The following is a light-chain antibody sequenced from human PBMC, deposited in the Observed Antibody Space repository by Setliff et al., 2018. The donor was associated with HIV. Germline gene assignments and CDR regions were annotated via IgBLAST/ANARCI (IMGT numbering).Light chain of an antibody. CDR2: YDS. J-gene: IGLJ1*01. Sequence: SYELTQPPSVSVAPGKTARITCGGNNIGSESVHWYQQKPGQAPVLVIYYDSDRPSGIPERFSGSKSGNTATLTISRVEAGDEAAYYCQVWHSSSDHPYVFGTGTKVTVL. CDR1: NIGSES. CDR3: QVWHSSSDHPYV. V-gene: IGLV3-21*04.